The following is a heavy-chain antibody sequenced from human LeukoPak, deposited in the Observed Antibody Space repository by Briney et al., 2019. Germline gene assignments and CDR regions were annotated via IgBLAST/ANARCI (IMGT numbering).Heavy chain of an antibody. CDR1: GLTFSSYW. CDR2: INSDGSIT. Sequence: PGGSLRLSCAASGLTFSSYWVHWVRQAPGKGLMWVSRINSDGSITSYADSVKGRFTISRDNAKNTLYVQMNSLRAEYTAVYYCARDPGRSAAGTVGHFDYWGQGNLVTVSS. V-gene: IGHV3-74*01. D-gene: IGHD6-13*01. J-gene: IGHJ4*02. CDR3: ARDPGRSAAGTVGHFDY.